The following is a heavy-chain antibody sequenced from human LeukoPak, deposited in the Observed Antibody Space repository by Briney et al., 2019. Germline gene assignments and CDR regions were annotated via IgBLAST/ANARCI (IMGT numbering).Heavy chain of an antibody. J-gene: IGHJ6*02. CDR2: IKQDGSEK. Sequence: PSETLSLTCAVSGGSISSSNWWSWVRQVPEKGLEWVANIKQDGSEKYYVDSVKGRFTISRDNAKNSLYLQMNSLRAEDTAVYYCVREVMDVWGQGTTVTVSS. CDR3: VREVMDV. CDR1: GGSISSSNW. V-gene: IGHV3-7*01.